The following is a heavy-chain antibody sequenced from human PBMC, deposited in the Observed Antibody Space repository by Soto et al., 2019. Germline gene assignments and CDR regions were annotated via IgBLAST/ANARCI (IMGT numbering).Heavy chain of an antibody. CDR3: ASGEWGSGSWLSTDY. CDR2: INPSGGST. Sequence: ASVKVSCKASGYTFTSYYMHWVRQAPGQGLEWMGIINPSGGSTSYAQKFQGRVTMTRDTSTSTVYMELSSLRSEDTAVYYCASGEWGSGSWLSTDYWGQGTLVTVSS. V-gene: IGHV1-46*01. CDR1: GYTFTSYY. J-gene: IGHJ4*02. D-gene: IGHD6-13*01.